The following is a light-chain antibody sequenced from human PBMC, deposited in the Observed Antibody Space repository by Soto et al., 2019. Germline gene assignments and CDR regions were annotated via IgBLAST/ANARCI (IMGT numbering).Light chain of an antibody. CDR2: AAS. V-gene: IGKV1-39*01. J-gene: IGKJ2*01. Sequence: DIQMTQSPSSLSASVGDRVTITCRASQSISSYLNWYQQKPGKAPKLLIYAASSLQSGVPSRFSGSGSGTDFTLTISSLQPEDFATYYCQQSYSNSYTFGQGTKVDIK. CDR1: QSISSY. CDR3: QQSYSNSYT.